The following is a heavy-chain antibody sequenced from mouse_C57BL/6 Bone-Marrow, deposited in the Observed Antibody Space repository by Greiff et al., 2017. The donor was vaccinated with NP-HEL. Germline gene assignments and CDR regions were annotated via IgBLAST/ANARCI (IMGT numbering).Heavy chain of an antibody. CDR1: GYTFTNYW. CDR2: IDPNSGGT. V-gene: IGHV1-72*01. CDR3: ARYYYGSGYFDY. Sequence: QVQLQQPGAELVKPGASVKLSCKASGYTFTNYWMHWVKQRPGRRLEWIGRIDPNSGGTKYNEKFKSKATLTVDKPSSTAYMQLSSLTSEDSAVYYCARYYYGSGYFDYWGQGTTLTVSS. D-gene: IGHD1-1*01. J-gene: IGHJ2*01.